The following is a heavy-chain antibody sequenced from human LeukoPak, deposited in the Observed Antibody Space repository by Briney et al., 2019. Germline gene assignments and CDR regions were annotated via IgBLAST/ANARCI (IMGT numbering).Heavy chain of an antibody. CDR1: GFTFSTYV. CDR3: AREPMVRGVKGGFDY. D-gene: IGHD3-10*01. CDR2: ISSSSSYI. V-gene: IGHV3-21*01. Sequence: GGSLRLSCSVSGFTFSTYVMHWVRQAPGKGLEWVSSISSSSSYIYYADSVKGRFTISRDNAKNSLYLQMNSLRAEDTAVYYCAREPMVRGVKGGFDYWGQGTLVTVSS. J-gene: IGHJ4*02.